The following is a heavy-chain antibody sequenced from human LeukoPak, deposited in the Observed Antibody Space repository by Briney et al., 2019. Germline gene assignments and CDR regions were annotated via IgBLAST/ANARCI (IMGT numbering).Heavy chain of an antibody. D-gene: IGHD3-3*01. CDR1: GYTFTGYY. V-gene: IGHV1-2*02. J-gene: IGHJ5*02. CDR3: ARGSYDFWSGYYCFDP. Sequence: ASVKVSCKASGYTFTGYYMHWVRQAPRQGLEWMGWINPNSGGTNYAQKFQGRVTMTRDTSISTAYMELSRLRSDDTAVYYCARGSYDFWSGYYCFDPWGQGTLVTVSS. CDR2: INPNSGGT.